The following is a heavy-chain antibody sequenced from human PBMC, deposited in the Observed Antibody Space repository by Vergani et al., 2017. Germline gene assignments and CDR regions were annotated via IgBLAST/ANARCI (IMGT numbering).Heavy chain of an antibody. V-gene: IGHV4-59*01. J-gene: IGHJ2*01. CDR3: AGQMTTVTTDWYFDL. D-gene: IGHD4-17*01. CDR1: GGSISSYY. Sequence: QVQLQESGPGLVKPSETLSLTCTVSGGSISSYYWSWIRQPPGKGLERIGYIYYSGSTNYNPSLKSRVTISVDTSKNQFSLKLSSVTAADTAVYYCAGQMTTVTTDWYFDLWGRGTLVTVSS. CDR2: IYYSGST.